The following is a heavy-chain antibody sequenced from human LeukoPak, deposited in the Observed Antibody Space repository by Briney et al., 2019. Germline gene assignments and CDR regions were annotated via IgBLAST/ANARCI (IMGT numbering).Heavy chain of an antibody. D-gene: IGHD3-22*01. J-gene: IGHJ4*02. Sequence: SETLSLTCTVSGGSISSSSYYWGWIRQPPGKGLEWIGSIYYSGSTYYNPSLKSRATISVDTSKNQFSLKLSSVTAADTAVYYCARLSGYYSLFDYWGQGTLVTVSS. CDR2: IYYSGST. V-gene: IGHV4-39*01. CDR1: GGSISSSSYY. CDR3: ARLSGYYSLFDY.